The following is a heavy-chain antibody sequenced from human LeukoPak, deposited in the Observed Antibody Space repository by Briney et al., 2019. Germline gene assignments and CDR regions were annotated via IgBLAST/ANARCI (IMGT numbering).Heavy chain of an antibody. D-gene: IGHD4/OR15-4a*01. CDR1: GFTFSNAW. CDR3: TTGLGLTDNDY. V-gene: IGHV3-15*01. J-gene: IGHJ4*02. Sequence: GGSLRLSCAASGFTFSNAWMSWVRQAPGKGLEWVGRVKSETDGGTIDHAAPVKGRFTISRDDSKNTLYLQMNSLKTDDTAVYYCTTGLGLTDNDYWGQGTLVTVSS. CDR2: VKSETDGGTI.